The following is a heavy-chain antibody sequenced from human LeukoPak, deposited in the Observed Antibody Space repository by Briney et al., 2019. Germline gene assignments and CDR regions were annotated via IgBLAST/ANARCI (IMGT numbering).Heavy chain of an antibody. CDR2: IYTDGAT. D-gene: IGHD3-10*01. CDR3: ARGRAGSKPWVEFHP. CDR1: GITVSQSD. J-gene: IGHJ5*02. Sequence: GGSLRLSCAISGITVSQSDMSWVRQAPGRGLEWVSLIYTDGATHYADSVKGRFTISRDTSKNTVYLEMWNLRPEDTAVYFCARGRAGSKPWVEFHPWGQGTLVTVSS. V-gene: IGHV3-66*02.